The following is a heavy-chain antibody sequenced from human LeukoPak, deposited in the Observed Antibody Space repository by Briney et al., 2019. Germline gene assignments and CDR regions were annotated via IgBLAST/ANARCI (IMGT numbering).Heavy chain of an antibody. D-gene: IGHD5-24*01. CDR1: GYTFTGYY. Sequence: GSSVKVSFKASGYTFTGYYMHWGRHAPAQGLEWMGGINPNSGGTNYAQKFQGRGTMTRDTSISTAYMELSRLRSDDTAVYYCASTATPGRWLQFSDYFDYWGQGTLVTVSS. J-gene: IGHJ4*02. CDR3: ASTATPGRWLQFSDYFDY. CDR2: INPNSGGT. V-gene: IGHV1-2*02.